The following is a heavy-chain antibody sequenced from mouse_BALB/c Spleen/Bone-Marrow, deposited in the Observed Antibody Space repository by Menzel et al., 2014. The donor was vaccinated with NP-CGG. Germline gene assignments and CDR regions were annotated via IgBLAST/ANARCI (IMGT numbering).Heavy chain of an antibody. CDR1: GFTFTDYY. J-gene: IGHJ1*01. D-gene: IGHD2-4*01. V-gene: IGHV7-3*02. CDR2: IKNKANGYTT. Sequence: DVKLVESGGGLVQPGGSPRLSCATSGFTFTDYYMSWVRQPPGKALEWLGFIKNKANGYTTEYSASVKGRFTISRDNSQSILCLQMRMLRAEDSATYCCARAIINDYHSSFDVERPAHALAVS. CDR3: ARAIINDYHSSFDV.